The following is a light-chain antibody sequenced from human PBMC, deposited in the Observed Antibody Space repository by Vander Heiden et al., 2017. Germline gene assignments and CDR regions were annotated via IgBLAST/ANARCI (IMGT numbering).Light chain of an antibody. Sequence: DIQMTQSPSSLSASVGDRVTFTCQASQDISNNLNWYQQKPGKAPELLIFDTSNLQTGVPSRLSGSGYGTDFTVTISGLQPEDIATYFCQQYANVPRTFGQGTRVELK. CDR1: QDISNN. CDR2: DTS. V-gene: IGKV1-33*01. CDR3: QQYANVPRT. J-gene: IGKJ1*01.